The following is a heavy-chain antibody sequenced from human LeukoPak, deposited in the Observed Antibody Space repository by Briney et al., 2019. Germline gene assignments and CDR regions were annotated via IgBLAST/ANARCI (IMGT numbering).Heavy chain of an antibody. CDR1: GGSSSGYY. D-gene: IGHD6-19*01. J-gene: IGHJ5*02. CDR2: INHSGST. CDR3: ARGLGIAVAGPSNWFDP. V-gene: IGHV4-34*01. Sequence: SGTLSLTCAVYGGSSSGYYWSWIRQPPGKGLEWIGEINHSGSTNYNPSLKSRVTISVDTSKNQFSLKLSSVTAADTAVYYCARGLGIAVAGPSNWFDPWGQGTLVTVSS.